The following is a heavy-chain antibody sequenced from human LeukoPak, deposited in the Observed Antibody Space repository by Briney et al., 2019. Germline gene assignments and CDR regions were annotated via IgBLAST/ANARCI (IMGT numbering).Heavy chain of an antibody. CDR3: ARHTSMAHFDY. V-gene: IGHV4-39*01. D-gene: IGHD1-1*01. Sequence: SETLSLTCTVSGGSISSNSYYWGWIRQPPGKGLEWIGSIYYSGSTNYDPSLKSRVTMSVHTSKNQFSLKLSSVTAADTAVYYCARHTSMAHFDYWGQGTLVTVSS. CDR2: IYYSGST. CDR1: GGSISSNSYY. J-gene: IGHJ4*02.